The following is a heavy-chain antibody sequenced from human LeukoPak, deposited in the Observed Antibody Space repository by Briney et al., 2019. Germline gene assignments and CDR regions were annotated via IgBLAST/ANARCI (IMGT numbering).Heavy chain of an antibody. CDR1: GFTFTTYW. J-gene: IGHJ4*02. CDR2: IKEDGSDK. CDR3: ATFSGAHHKTFDY. D-gene: IGHD1-14*01. V-gene: IGHV3-7*01. Sequence: GGSLRLSCAASGFTFTTYWMSWVRQAPGKGLEWVANIKEDGSDKYYVESVKGRFTISRDNAKNSLFLQMNSLRAEDTAVYYCATFSGAHHKTFDYWGQGTLVTVSS.